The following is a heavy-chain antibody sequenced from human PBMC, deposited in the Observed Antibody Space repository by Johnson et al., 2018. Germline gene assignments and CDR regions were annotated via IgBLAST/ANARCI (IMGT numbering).Heavy chain of an antibody. Sequence: VQLVESGGGLVQPGGSLRLSCAASGFTFTTYAMTWVRQAPGKGREWVSTISGSGGTTLYADSVKGRFTLSRDNSKNTLSLQMNSRRADDTAVYYCAKGVVVEADSMDAFDIWGQGTLVTVSS. CDR2: ISGSGGTT. CDR1: GFTFTTYA. D-gene: IGHD2-15*01. V-gene: IGHV3-23*04. J-gene: IGHJ3*02. CDR3: AKGVVVEADSMDAFDI.